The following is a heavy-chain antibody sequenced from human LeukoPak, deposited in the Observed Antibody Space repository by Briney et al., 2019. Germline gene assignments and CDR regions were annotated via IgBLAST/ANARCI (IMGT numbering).Heavy chain of an antibody. CDR3: AKDSPTQQLEVYGMDV. J-gene: IGHJ6*02. V-gene: IGHV3-23*01. CDR1: GSTFSSYA. Sequence: HPGGSLRLSCAASGSTFSSYAMSWVRQAPGKGLEWVSAISGSGGSTYYADSVKGRFTISRDNSKNTLYLQMNSLRAEDTAVYYCAKDSPTQQLEVYGMDVWGQGTTVTVSS. CDR2: ISGSGGST. D-gene: IGHD6-13*01.